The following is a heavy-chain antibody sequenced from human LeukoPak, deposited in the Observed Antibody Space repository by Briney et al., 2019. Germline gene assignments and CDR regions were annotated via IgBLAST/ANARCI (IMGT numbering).Heavy chain of an antibody. J-gene: IGHJ4*02. CDR3: AKDLCSSTSCYAGGFDY. V-gene: IGHV3-23*01. Sequence: GGSLRLSCAASGFTFSSYAMSWVRQAPGTGLEWVSAISGSGGSTYYADSAKGRFTISRDNSKNTLYLQMNSLRAEDTAVYYCAKDLCSSTSCYAGGFDYWGQGTLVTVSS. D-gene: IGHD2-2*01. CDR1: GFTFSSYA. CDR2: ISGSGGST.